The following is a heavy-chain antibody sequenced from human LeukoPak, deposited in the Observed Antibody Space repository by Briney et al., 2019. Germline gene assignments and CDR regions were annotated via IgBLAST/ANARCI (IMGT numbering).Heavy chain of an antibody. Sequence: SETLSLTCTVSGGSISSYYWSWIRQPAGRGLEWIGRIYTSGSTNYNPSLKSRVTMSVDTSKNQSSLKLSSVTAADTAVYYCARDRYLGYSYGYIGNWFDPWGQGTLVTVSS. CDR1: GGSISSYY. D-gene: IGHD5-18*01. CDR3: ARDRYLGYSYGYIGNWFDP. J-gene: IGHJ5*02. V-gene: IGHV4-4*07. CDR2: IYTSGST.